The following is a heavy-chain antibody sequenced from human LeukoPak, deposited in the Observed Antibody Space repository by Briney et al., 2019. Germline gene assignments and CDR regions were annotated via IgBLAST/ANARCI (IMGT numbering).Heavy chain of an antibody. Sequence: PGGSLRLFCVASGFTFSTYGMHWVRQAPGKALQWVSVISYDGSNKYYADSVKCRFTISRDNTKNTLYLQMNSLRAEDTAVYYCAKDFPGIGYCSSTSFYPFDNWGQGNLLTVSS. D-gene: IGHD2-2*03. CDR1: GFTFSTYG. CDR2: ISYDGSNK. CDR3: AKDFPGIGYCSSTSFYPFDN. V-gene: IGHV3-30*18. J-gene: IGHJ4*02.